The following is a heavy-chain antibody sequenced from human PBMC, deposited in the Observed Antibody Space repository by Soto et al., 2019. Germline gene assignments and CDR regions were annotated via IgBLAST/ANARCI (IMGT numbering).Heavy chain of an antibody. J-gene: IGHJ6*01. Sequence: SLRLYFAASGFSFPNAWMTWVRQAPGKGLEWVGRVTTKIDGGTTDYAAPVKGRFTISRDDSRSTLYLQMNRLKTEDTAVYYCTEETYYDILTDYCYYVGMDGWGQGTTVTVS. CDR3: TEETYYDILTDYCYYVGMDG. CDR1: GFSFPNAW. V-gene: IGHV3-15*01. CDR2: VTTKIDGGTT. D-gene: IGHD3-9*01.